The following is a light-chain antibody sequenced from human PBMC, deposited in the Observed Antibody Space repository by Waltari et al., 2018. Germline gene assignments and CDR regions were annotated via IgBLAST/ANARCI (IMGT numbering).Light chain of an antibody. CDR2: SNT. V-gene: IGLV1-44*01. CDR3: ATWDDRLTGVV. CDR1: NSNIGSNV. J-gene: IGLJ2*01. Sequence: QSVLTQPPSASGAPGQTVTIFCSGGNSNIGSNVVNWYQQVPGTAPKLLIYSNTYRPSGLPDRFSGSKSGTSASLAISGLQSDDEGDYYCATWDDRLTGVVFGGGTQVTVL.